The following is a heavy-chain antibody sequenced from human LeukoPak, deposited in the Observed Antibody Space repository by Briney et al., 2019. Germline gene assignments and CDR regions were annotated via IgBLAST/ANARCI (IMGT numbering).Heavy chain of an antibody. CDR1: GGTFSSYA. D-gene: IGHD6-13*01. Sequence: ASVEVSCKASGGTFSSYAISWVRQAPGQGLEWMGGIIPIFGTANYAQKFQGRVTITADESTSTAYMELSSLRSEDTAVYYCARPGRIAAAGTAFDIWGQGTMVTVSS. CDR3: ARPGRIAAAGTAFDI. CDR2: IIPIFGTA. J-gene: IGHJ3*02. V-gene: IGHV1-69*13.